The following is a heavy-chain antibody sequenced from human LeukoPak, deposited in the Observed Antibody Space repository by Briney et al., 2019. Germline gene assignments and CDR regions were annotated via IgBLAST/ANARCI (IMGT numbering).Heavy chain of an antibody. CDR1: GGSLSSGSYY. Sequence: PSQTLSHTRIVPGGSLSSGSYYWSWIRQPAGKGLEWIGRIYTSGSTNYNPSLKSRVTISVDPSKNQSSLKLSSVTAADTAVYYCARHPITGVLNDAFGIWGQGTMVTVSS. V-gene: IGHV4-61*02. CDR3: ARHPITGVLNDAFGI. CDR2: IYTSGST. J-gene: IGHJ3*02. D-gene: IGHD7-27*01.